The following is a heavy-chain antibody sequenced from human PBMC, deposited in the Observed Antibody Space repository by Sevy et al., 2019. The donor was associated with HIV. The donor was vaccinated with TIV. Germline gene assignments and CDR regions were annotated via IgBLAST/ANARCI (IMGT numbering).Heavy chain of an antibody. D-gene: IGHD4-17*01. CDR2: ISSSGTTI. CDR1: GFTFSSYE. Sequence: GGSLRLSCEASGFTFSSYEMNWVRQAPGKGLEWVSYISSSGTTIKYADSVKGRFTISRDNARNSLYLQMSSLRAEDTAVYYCARDLPPSATTVPHFDCWGQGTLVTVSS. CDR3: ARDLPPSATTVPHFDC. V-gene: IGHV3-48*03. J-gene: IGHJ4*02.